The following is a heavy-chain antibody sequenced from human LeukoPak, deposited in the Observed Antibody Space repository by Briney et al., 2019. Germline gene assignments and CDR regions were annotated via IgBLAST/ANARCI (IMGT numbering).Heavy chain of an antibody. CDR1: GFTFSRCA. CDR2: ISSNGGST. D-gene: IGHD3-10*01. CDR3: VKDGSGSYYTYYFDY. J-gene: IGHJ4*02. Sequence: GGSLRLSCSASGFTFSRCAMHWVRQAPGKGLEYVSAISSNGGSTYYADSVKGRFTISRDNSKNTLYLQMSSLRAEDTAVYYCVKDGSGSYYTYYFDYWGQGTLVTVSS. V-gene: IGHV3-64D*06.